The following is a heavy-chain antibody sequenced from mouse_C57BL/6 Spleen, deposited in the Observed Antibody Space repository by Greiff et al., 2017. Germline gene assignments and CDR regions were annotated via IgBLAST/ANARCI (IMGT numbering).Heavy chain of an antibody. CDR1: GYTFTSYG. Sequence: QVQLQQPGAELARPGASVKLSCKASGYTFTSYGIRWVKQRPGQGLEWIGEIYPSSGNTYYNEKFKGKATLTVDKSSSTAYMELRSLTSEDSAVXFGARKGGSREWDDWGQGTTLTVSS. D-gene: IGHD1-1*01. J-gene: IGHJ2*01. V-gene: IGHV1-81*01. CDR3: ARKGGSREWDD. CDR2: IYPSSGNT.